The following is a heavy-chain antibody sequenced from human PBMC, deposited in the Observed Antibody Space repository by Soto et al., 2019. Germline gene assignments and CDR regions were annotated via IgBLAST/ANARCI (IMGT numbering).Heavy chain of an antibody. D-gene: IGHD2-2*01. J-gene: IGHJ4*02. CDR3: ARDERGTCTGSNCYYFDS. CDR2: VIPYIWAT. V-gene: IGHV1-69*06. Sequence: GAPVKVSRKASGGTLSRYGFSWVRQAPGQGLWGVGGVIPYIWATNYAPKLQGRVTLTPGTSTSTAYMELRSLRSDDTAVYYCARDERGTCTGSNCYYFDSWGQGTLVTVSS. CDR1: GGTLSRYG.